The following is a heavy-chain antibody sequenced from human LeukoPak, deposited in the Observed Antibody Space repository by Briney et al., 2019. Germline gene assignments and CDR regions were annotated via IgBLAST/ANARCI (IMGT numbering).Heavy chain of an antibody. Sequence: SEILSLTCTVSGGSISSYYWSWIRQPPGKGLEWIGYIYYSGSTNYNPSLKSRVTISVDTSKNQFSLKLSSVTAADTAVYYCARVRDNKSPDAFDIWAKGQWSPSLQ. V-gene: IGHV4-59*01. CDR2: IYYSGST. CDR1: GGSISSYY. J-gene: IGHJ3*02. CDR3: ARVRDNKSPDAFDI. D-gene: IGHD1-14*01.